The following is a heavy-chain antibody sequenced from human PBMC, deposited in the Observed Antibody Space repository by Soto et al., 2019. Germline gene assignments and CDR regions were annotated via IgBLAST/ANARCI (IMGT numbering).Heavy chain of an antibody. D-gene: IGHD3-10*01. CDR1: GGSISSSSYY. CDR3: ARPIYGSGSYFWFDP. CDR2: IYYSGST. V-gene: IGHV4-39*01. Sequence: QLQLQESGPGLVKPSETLSLTCTVSGGSISSSSYYWGWIRQPPGKGLEWIGSIYYSGSTYYNPSLKGRVTISVDTSKNQFSLKLSPVTAADTAVYYCARPIYGSGSYFWFDPWGQGTLVTVSS. J-gene: IGHJ5*02.